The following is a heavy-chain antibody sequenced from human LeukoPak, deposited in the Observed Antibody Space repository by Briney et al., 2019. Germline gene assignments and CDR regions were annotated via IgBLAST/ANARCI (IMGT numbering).Heavy chain of an antibody. Sequence: GASVKVSCKVSGYTLTELSMHWVRQAPGKGLGWMGGFDPEDGETIYAQKFQGRVTMTEDTSTDTAYMELSGLRSEDTAVYYCARDAYSSSSPLYYYYYGMDVWGQGTTVTVSS. D-gene: IGHD6-6*01. CDR1: GYTLTELS. CDR3: ARDAYSSSSPLYYYYYGMDV. J-gene: IGHJ6*02. CDR2: FDPEDGET. V-gene: IGHV1-24*01.